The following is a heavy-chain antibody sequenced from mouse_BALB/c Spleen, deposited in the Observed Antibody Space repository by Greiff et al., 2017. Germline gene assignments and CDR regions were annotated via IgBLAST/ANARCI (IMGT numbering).Heavy chain of an antibody. CDR2: IRNKANGYTT. CDR1: GFTFTDYY. Sequence: EVQGVESGGGLVQPGGSLRLSCATSGFTFTDYYMSWVRQPPGKALEWLGFIRNKANGYTTEYSASVKGRFTISRDNSQSILYLQMNTLRAEDSATYYCARDIDGNYGYWGQGTTLTVSS. D-gene: IGHD2-1*01. V-gene: IGHV7-3*02. J-gene: IGHJ2*01. CDR3: ARDIDGNYGY.